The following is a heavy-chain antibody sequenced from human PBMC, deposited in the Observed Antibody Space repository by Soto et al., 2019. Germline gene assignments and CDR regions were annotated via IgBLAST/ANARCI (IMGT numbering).Heavy chain of an antibody. D-gene: IGHD4-17*01. V-gene: IGHV3-33*01. CDR3: ARVYSVTTYNWFDP. J-gene: IGHJ5*02. CDR2: IWYDGSNK. CDR1: GFTFSSYD. Sequence: QVQLVESGGGVVQPGRSLRLSCAASGFTFSSYDMHWVRQAPGKGLEWVVVIWYDGSNKYYADSVKGRFTISRDNSKNTLYLQMNSLRAEDTAVYYCARVYSVTTYNWFDPWGQGTLVTVSS.